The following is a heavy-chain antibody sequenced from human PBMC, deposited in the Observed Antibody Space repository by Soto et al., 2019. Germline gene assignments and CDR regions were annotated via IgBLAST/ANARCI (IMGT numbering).Heavy chain of an antibody. Sequence: QVQLVQSGAEVKKPGASVKVSCKASGYTFTGYYMHWVRQAPGQGLAWMGWINPNSGGTNYAQKWQGWVTMTGDTSISTAYMELSRQRSDDTAVYYGARSPRYGDYVYFDYWGQGTLVTVSS. V-gene: IGHV1-2*04. CDR3: ARSPRYGDYVYFDY. CDR2: INPNSGGT. D-gene: IGHD4-17*01. CDR1: GYTFTGYY. J-gene: IGHJ4*02.